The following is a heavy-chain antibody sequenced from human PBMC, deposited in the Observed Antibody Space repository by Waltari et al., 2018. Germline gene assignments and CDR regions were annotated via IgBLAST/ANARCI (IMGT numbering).Heavy chain of an antibody. J-gene: IGHJ4*02. Sequence: QVQLVQSGAEVKKPGSSVKVSCKASGGTFSSYAISWVRQAPGQGLEWMGGIIPMFGTANYAQKFQGSVTITADESTSTAYMELSSLRSEDTAVYYCASGRADYDFWSGPWGFDYWGQGTLVTVSS. CDR2: IIPMFGTA. V-gene: IGHV1-69*01. CDR3: ASGRADYDFWSGPWGFDY. CDR1: GGTFSSYA. D-gene: IGHD3-3*01.